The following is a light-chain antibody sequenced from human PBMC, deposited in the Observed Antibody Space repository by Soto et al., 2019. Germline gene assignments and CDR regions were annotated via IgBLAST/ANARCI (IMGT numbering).Light chain of an antibody. J-gene: IGLJ1*01. CDR2: EVS. CDR1: SSDVGGYNC. Sequence: QSVLTQPASVSGSPGQSITISCTGTSSDVGGYNCVSWYQQHPGKAPKLMIYEVSNRPSGVSNRFSGSKSGNTASLTISGLQAEDEADYYCSSYTSSSTRVFGKGTKVTVL. CDR3: SSYTSSSTRV. V-gene: IGLV2-14*01.